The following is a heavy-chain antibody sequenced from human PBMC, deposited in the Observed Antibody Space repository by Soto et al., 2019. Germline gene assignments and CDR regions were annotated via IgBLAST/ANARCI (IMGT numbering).Heavy chain of an antibody. D-gene: IGHD2-2*02. CDR2: IIPIFGTA. V-gene: IGHV1-69*01. CDR3: ARERRGYCSSTSCYTGPYYYYYGMDV. CDR1: GGTFSSYA. J-gene: IGHJ6*02. Sequence: QVQLVQSGAEVKKPGSSVNVSCKASGGTFSSYAISWVRQAPGQGLEWMGGIIPIFGTANYAQKFQGRVTITADESTSTAYMELSSLRSEDTAVYYCARERRGYCSSTSCYTGPYYYYYGMDVWGQGTTVTVSS.